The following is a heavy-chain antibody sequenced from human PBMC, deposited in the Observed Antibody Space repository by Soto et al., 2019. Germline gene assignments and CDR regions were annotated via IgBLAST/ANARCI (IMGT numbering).Heavy chain of an antibody. CDR3: ARKGILTGYYISPYYYGMHV. D-gene: IGHD3-9*01. V-gene: IGHV1-69*13. J-gene: IGHJ6*02. Sequence: GAAGKVSCEASSGTFTSYAISLVRQAPGQGLEWMGGIIPIFGTANYAQKFQGRGTITSDESTITPYMELSSLRSEDTAVYYCARKGILTGYYISPYYYGMHVWGPGTTVHVS. CDR1: SGTFTSYA. CDR2: IIPIFGTA.